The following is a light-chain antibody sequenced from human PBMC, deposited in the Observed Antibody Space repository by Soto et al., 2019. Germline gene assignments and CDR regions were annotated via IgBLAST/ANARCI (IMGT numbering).Light chain of an antibody. CDR1: QSVSSY. CDR3: QQYNNWPQT. J-gene: IGKJ1*01. Sequence: EIVMTQSPATLSVSPGERATLSCRARQSVSSYLAWYQQKPGQAPRLLIYGASTRATGIPARFSGSGSGTEFTLTISSLQSEDFAVYYCQQYNNWPQTFGQGTKVEIK. CDR2: GAS. V-gene: IGKV3-15*01.